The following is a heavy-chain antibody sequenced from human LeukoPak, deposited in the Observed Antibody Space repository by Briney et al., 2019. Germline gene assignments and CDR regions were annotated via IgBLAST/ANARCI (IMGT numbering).Heavy chain of an antibody. J-gene: IGHJ6*03. V-gene: IGHV4-38-2*02. CDR2: IYHSGST. Sequence: SETLSLTCTVSGYSISSGYYWGWIRQPPGKGLEWIGSIYHSGSTYYNPSLKSRVTISVDTSKNQFSLKLSSVTAADTAVYYCASRDYDFWSGYPEDYYYYMDVWGKGTTVTVSS. D-gene: IGHD3-3*01. CDR3: ASRDYDFWSGYPEDYYYYMDV. CDR1: GYSISSGYY.